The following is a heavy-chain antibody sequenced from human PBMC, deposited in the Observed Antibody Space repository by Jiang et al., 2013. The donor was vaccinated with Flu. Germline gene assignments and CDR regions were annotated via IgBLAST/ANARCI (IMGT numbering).Heavy chain of an antibody. V-gene: IGHV4-59*01. D-gene: IGHD3-10*01. J-gene: IGHJ5*02. Sequence: SGPGLVKPSETLSLTCTVSGGSISSYYWSWIRQPPGKGLEWIGYIYYSGSTNYNPSLKSRVTISVDTSKNQFSLKLSSVTAADTAVYYCARGEGPRSGSYYNWFDPWGQGTLVTVSS. CDR1: GGSISSYY. CDR2: IYYSGST. CDR3: ARGEGPRSGSYYNWFDP.